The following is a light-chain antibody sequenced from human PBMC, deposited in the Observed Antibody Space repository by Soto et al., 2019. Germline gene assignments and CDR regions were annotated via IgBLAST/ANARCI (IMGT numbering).Light chain of an antibody. CDR1: QSISSSY. J-gene: IGKJ1*01. CDR2: GAS. CDR3: HQYGSAPAWT. V-gene: IGKV3-20*01. Sequence: EIVLTQSPGTLSLFPGERATLSCRASQSISSSYLAWYQQKPGQAPRLHFYGASSRATGIPDRFSGGGSATDFTLPMSRLEPEDFAVYYCHQYGSAPAWTFGQGTKVEIK.